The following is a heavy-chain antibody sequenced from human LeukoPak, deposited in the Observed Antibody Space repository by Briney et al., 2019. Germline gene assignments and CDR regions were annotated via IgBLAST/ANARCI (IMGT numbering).Heavy chain of an antibody. D-gene: IGHD2-15*01. J-gene: IGHJ4*02. V-gene: IGHV3-23*01. CDR2: ISGSGDST. CDR3: PNGCAASGCNISEY. Sequence: GGSLRLSCAASGFTFSSYAMSWVRQAPGRGLEWVSTISGSGDSTYYAESVEGRFTISRDKSKNTLYLQMTSLRPEDTAVSYCPNGCAASGCNISEYWGQGTLVTVSS. CDR1: GFTFSSYA.